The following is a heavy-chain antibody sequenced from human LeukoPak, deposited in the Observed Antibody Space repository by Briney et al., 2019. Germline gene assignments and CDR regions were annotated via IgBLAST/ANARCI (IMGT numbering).Heavy chain of an antibody. CDR1: GVSISSSNNF. V-gene: IGHV4-39*01. Sequence: SETLSLTCTVSGVSISSSNNFWGWIRQPPGKGLEGIGSVHYSGTTYYIPSLKSRVTISVDTSKNQFSLKLSSVTAADTAVYYCARHEEEDGYNAKTFGYWGQGTLVTVSS. D-gene: IGHD5-24*01. CDR3: ARHEEEDGYNAKTFGY. CDR2: VHYSGTT. J-gene: IGHJ4*02.